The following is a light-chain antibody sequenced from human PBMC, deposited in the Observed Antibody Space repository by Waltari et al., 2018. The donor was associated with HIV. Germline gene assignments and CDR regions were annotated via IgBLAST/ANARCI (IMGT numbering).Light chain of an antibody. CDR1: SFNLGSNF. J-gene: IGLJ1*01. CDR3: AAWDDSLSGFYV. Sequence: SVLTQPPSESGTPGQWVTIRCSGRSFNLGSNFVYWYQQLPGAAPKLLIYRNNQRPSGVPDRFSGSKSGTSASLAISGLRSEDEADYYCAAWDDSLSGFYVVGTGTKVTVL. CDR2: RNN. V-gene: IGLV1-47*01.